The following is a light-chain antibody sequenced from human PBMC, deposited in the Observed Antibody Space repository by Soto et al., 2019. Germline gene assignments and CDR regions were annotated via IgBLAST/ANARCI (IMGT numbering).Light chain of an antibody. V-gene: IGKV1-6*01. Sequence: AIQMTQSPSSLSASVGDRVTITCRASQGIKNDVAWYQHKPGKAPKLLIYAASNLQSGVPPRFSGSGSGTDFTLTISSLQPEDFATYYCLQDYRYPPWTFGQGTKVEIK. CDR1: QGIKND. CDR2: AAS. CDR3: LQDYRYPPWT. J-gene: IGKJ1*01.